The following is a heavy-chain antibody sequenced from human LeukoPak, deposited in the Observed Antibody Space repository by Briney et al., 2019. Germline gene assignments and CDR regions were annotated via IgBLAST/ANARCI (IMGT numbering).Heavy chain of an antibody. CDR2: ISASGGST. Sequence: GGSLRLSCAASGFTFSSYAMSWVRQAPGKGLEWVSGISASGGSTYYADSVKGRFTISRDNSKNTLYVQMNSLRAEDTAVYYCAKDSAKKYDDYWGQGTLVTVSS. D-gene: IGHD2/OR15-2a*01. CDR1: GFTFSSYA. CDR3: AKDSAKKYDDY. V-gene: IGHV3-23*01. J-gene: IGHJ4*02.